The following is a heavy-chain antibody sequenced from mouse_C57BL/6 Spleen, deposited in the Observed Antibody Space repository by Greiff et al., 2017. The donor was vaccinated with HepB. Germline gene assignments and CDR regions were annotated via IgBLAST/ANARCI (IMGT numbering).Heavy chain of an antibody. CDR1: GYTFTSYW. J-gene: IGHJ2*01. V-gene: IGHV1-72*01. Sequence: VQLQQPGAELVKPGASVKLSCKASGYTFTSYWMHWVKQRPVRGLEWIGSIDPNTGGTKYNQKFKSKATLTVDKPSSTAYMQLSGLASEDSAVYYCARWEYFDYWGQGTTLTVSS. CDR2: IDPNTGGT. D-gene: IGHD4-1*01. CDR3: ARWEYFDY.